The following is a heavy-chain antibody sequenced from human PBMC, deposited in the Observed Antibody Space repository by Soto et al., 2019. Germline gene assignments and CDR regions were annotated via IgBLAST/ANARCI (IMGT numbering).Heavy chain of an antibody. CDR1: GFTFSSYA. Sequence: GESLKISCAASGFTFSSYAMSWVRQAPGKGLEWVSAISGSGGSTYYADSVKGRFTISRDNSKNTLYLQMNSLKAEDTAVYYCANTYCTNGVCYDHFDYWGQGTLVTVSS. V-gene: IGHV3-23*01. CDR3: ANTYCTNGVCYDHFDY. CDR2: ISGSGGST. D-gene: IGHD2-8*01. J-gene: IGHJ4*02.